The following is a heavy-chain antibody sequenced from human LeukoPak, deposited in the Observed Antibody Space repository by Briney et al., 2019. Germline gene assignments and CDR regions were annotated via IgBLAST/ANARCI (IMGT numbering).Heavy chain of an antibody. J-gene: IGHJ4*02. CDR1: GYTFSSYW. CDR2: IKQDGSEK. CDR3: ARDQYDTWSRRGNFDS. D-gene: IGHD3-3*01. Sequence: GGSLRLSCAASGYTFSSYWMSWVRQAPGKGLEWVANIKQDGSEKYYVDSVKGRFTISRDNTKNSLYLQMNSLRAEDTAVFYCARDQYDTWSRRGNFDSWGQGTLVIVSS. V-gene: IGHV3-7*03.